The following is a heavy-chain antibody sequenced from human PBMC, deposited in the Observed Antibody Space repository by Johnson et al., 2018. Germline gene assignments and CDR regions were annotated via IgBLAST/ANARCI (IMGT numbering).Heavy chain of an antibody. CDR1: GFTFSSYG. D-gene: IGHD4-17*01. V-gene: IGHV3-30*03. CDR3: ARDLENGDTKYYYYGIDV. J-gene: IGHJ6*02. CDR2: ISYDGSNK. Sequence: VQLGESGGGLVQPGRSLRLCCAASGFTFSSYGMHWVRQAPGKGLEWVAVISYDGSNKYCEVSVKGRFTISRDNSKNKLYLQMNSLRAEDTAVYYCARDLENGDTKYYYYGIDVWGQGTTVTVSS.